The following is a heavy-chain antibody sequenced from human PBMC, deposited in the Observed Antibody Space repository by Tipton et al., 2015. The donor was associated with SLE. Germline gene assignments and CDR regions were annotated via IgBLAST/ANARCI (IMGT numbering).Heavy chain of an antibody. V-gene: IGHV4-39*07. CDR2: IYFGGST. CDR1: GDSISSSGYY. Sequence: TLSLTCTVSGDSISSSGYYWAWIRQPPGKGLEWIGSIYFGGSTNYNSSLKSRLTISVDTSKNQFSLKLSSVTAADTAVYYCARDVGGYNTGWFPYYFDYWGQGTLVTVSS. CDR3: ARDVGGYNTGWFPYYFDY. D-gene: IGHD2-8*02. J-gene: IGHJ4*02.